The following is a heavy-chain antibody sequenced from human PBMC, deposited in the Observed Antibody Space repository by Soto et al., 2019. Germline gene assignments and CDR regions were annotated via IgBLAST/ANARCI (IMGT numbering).Heavy chain of an antibody. CDR3: ARDLDGSGSYYTDY. CDR1: GYTFANYG. CDR2: ISPYKGNT. Sequence: ASVKVSCKVSGYTFANYGISWVRQAPGQGLEWMGWISPYKGNTYYAQNLQGRVTMTTDTSTSPAYMALRSLRSDDTAVYYCARDLDGSGSYYTDYWGQGTLVTVSS. J-gene: IGHJ4*02. D-gene: IGHD3-10*01. V-gene: IGHV1-18*01.